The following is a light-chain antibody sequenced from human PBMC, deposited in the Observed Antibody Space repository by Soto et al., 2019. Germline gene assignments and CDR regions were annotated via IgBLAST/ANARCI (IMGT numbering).Light chain of an antibody. V-gene: IGKV4-1*01. CDR3: QQYYTTPLT. CDR2: WAS. J-gene: IGKJ4*01. CDR1: QSVLYSSNNKNY. Sequence: DIVMTQSPDSLAVSLGERATINCKSSQSVLYSSNNKNYLAWYQQKPGQPPKLLIYWASTRESGVPDRFSGSGPGTDFTLTTSSLQAEDVAVYYCQQYYTTPLTFGGGTKVEIK.